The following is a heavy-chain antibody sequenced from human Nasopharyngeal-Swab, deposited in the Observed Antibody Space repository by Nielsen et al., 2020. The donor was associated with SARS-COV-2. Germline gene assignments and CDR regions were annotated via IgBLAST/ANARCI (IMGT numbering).Heavy chain of an antibody. Sequence: SETLSLTCAVYGGSFSGFYWNWIRQPPGRGLEWIGEINHNERTNYNPSLKSRLTISVDTSKNQFSLKLSSVTAADTAVYYCARAYGDYEDYYYYGMDVWGQGTTVTVSS. V-gene: IGHV4-34*01. J-gene: IGHJ6*02. CDR1: GGSFSGFY. CDR2: INHNERT. CDR3: ARAYGDYEDYYYYGMDV. D-gene: IGHD4-17*01.